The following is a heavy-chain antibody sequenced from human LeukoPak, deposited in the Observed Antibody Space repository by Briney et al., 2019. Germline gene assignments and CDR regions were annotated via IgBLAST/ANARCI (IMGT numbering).Heavy chain of an antibody. CDR1: GYTFTSYY. V-gene: IGHV1-46*01. CDR3: ARDLMPTAAVLYMDV. J-gene: IGHJ6*03. Sequence: ASVKVSCKASGYTFTSYYMHWVRQAPGQGLEWMGIINPSGGSTSYAQKFQGRDTMTRDTSTSTVYMELSSLGSEDTAVYYCARDLMPTAAVLYMDVWGKGTTVTVSS. CDR2: INPSGGST. D-gene: IGHD6-13*01.